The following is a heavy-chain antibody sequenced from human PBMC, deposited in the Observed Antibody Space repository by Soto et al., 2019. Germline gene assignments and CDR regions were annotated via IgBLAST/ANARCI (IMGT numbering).Heavy chain of an antibody. V-gene: IGHV3-23*01. D-gene: IGHD1-1*01. J-gene: IGHJ4*02. CDR2: ISANGGTT. CDR1: GFTFKSFA. Sequence: EVQLLESGGGLVQPGGSLRLSCAASGFTFKSFAMTWVRQAPGKGLEWVSSISANGGTTHYSESVKGRFTISRDNSKKTVFLEVGSLRAEDTAIYYCAKAIKGTDYWGQGPLVTVSS. CDR3: AKAIKGTDY.